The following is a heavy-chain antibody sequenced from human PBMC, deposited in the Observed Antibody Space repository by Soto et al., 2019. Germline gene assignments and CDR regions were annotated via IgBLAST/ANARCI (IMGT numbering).Heavy chain of an antibody. J-gene: IGHJ4*02. Sequence: SVKVSCKASGGTFSSYAISWVRQAPGQGLEWMGGIIPIFGTANYAQKFQGRVTITADESTSTAYMELSSLRSEDTAVYYCARSIVVVTALDYWGQGTLVTVSS. CDR3: ARSIVVVTALDY. V-gene: IGHV1-69*13. CDR2: IIPIFGTA. CDR1: GGTFSSYA. D-gene: IGHD2-21*02.